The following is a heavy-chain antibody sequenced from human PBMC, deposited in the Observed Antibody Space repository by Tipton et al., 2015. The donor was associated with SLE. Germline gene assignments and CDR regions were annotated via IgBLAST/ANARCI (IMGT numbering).Heavy chain of an antibody. CDR1: GGSFSGYY. CDR3: ARHPVLLWFREFRAFDT. Sequence: TLSLTCAVYGGSFSGYYWSWIRQPPGKGLEWIGEINHSGSTNYNPSLKSRVTISVDTSKNQFSLKLSSVTAADTAVYYCARHPVLLWFREFRAFDTWGQGTMITVSS. CDR2: INHSGST. D-gene: IGHD3-10*01. J-gene: IGHJ3*02. V-gene: IGHV4-34*01.